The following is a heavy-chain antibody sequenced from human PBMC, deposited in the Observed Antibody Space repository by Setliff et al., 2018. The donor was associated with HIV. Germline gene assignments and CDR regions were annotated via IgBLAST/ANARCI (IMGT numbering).Heavy chain of an antibody. CDR1: GYKFYTSW. CDR3: ARHGYNDSRGYFDY. CDR2: IYPGDSDT. V-gene: IGHV5-51*01. D-gene: IGHD3-22*01. Sequence: GESLKISCQASGYKFYTSWIGWARQMPGKGLEWMGIIYPGDSDTRYSPSFQGHVAFSVDTSISTAYLHWSSLKASDTAMYYCARHGYNDSRGYFDYWGQGALVTVSS. J-gene: IGHJ4*02.